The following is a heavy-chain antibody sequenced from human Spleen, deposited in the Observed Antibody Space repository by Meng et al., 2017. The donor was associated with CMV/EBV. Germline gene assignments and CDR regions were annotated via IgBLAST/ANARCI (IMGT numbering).Heavy chain of an antibody. D-gene: IGHD3-3*01. CDR3: ARGFLEWLFYCDY. CDR1: GYNFTGYY. J-gene: IGHJ4*02. V-gene: IGHV1-2*02. Sequence: KASGYNFTGYYMHWVRQAPGQGLEWMGWINPNSGGTNYAQKFQGRVTVTRDTSISTAYMELSRLRSDDTAVYYCARGFLEWLFYCDYWGQGTLVTVSS. CDR2: INPNSGGT.